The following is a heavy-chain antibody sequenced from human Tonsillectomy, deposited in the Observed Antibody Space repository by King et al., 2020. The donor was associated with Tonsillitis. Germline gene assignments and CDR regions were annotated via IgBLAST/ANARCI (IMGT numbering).Heavy chain of an antibody. V-gene: IGHV3-7*01. J-gene: IGHJ6*02. Sequence: VQLVEAGGGLVQPGGSLRLSCAASGFIFSTYCMSWVRQAPEKGLEWVATIKEDGSEKYYVDSVQGRFTISRDNAKNSLYLQMNSLRAEDTAVYYCASQASHYSYALDVWGQGTTVTVSS. CDR2: IKEDGSEK. CDR1: GFIFSTYC. CDR3: ASQASHYSYALDV.